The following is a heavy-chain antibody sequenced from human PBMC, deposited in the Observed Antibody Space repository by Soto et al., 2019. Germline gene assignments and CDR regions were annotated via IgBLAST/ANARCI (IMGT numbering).Heavy chain of an antibody. Sequence: EVQLFESGGGLAQPGGSLRLSCTASGLTFANYAMTWVRQAPGKGLEWVSTLTNNGSIRYYTDSVKGRFTISRDSTKNTLYRLMSSLRAEDPAIYFWARTLLAEIAASGALEIWGRGTLVSVSS. CDR1: GLTFANYA. D-gene: IGHD6-13*01. CDR2: LTNNGSIR. J-gene: IGHJ3*02. CDR3: ARTLLAEIAASGALEI. V-gene: IGHV3-23*01.